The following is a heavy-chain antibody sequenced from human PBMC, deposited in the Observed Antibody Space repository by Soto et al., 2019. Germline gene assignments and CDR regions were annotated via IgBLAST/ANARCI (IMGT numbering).Heavy chain of an antibody. CDR3: ARDDILCSGGSCYGVPMAV. V-gene: IGHV3-66*01. J-gene: IGHJ6*03. CDR2: IQSGGTT. Sequence: EVQLVESGGGLVQPGGSLRLSCAASGFTVSSKYMSWVRQAPGKGLEWVSLIQSGGTTYYADSVKGSLTISSDSSKNMLHLQMDSLRAEDTAVYYCARDDILCSGGSCYGVPMAVWGKGTTVTVSS. D-gene: IGHD2-15*01. CDR1: GFTVSSKY.